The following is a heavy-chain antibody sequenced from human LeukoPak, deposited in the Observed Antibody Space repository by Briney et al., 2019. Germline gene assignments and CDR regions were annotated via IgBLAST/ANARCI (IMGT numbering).Heavy chain of an antibody. CDR3: ARDRSPYGDYGYYYYYGMDV. D-gene: IGHD4-17*01. V-gene: IGHV4-59*12. Sequence: PSETLSLTCIVSGGSISSYYWSWIRQPPGKGLEWIGYIYYSGSTNYNPSLKSRVTISVDTSKDQFSLKLSSVTAADTAVYYCARDRSPYGDYGYYYYYGMDVWGQGTTVTVSS. CDR1: GGSISSYY. CDR2: IYYSGST. J-gene: IGHJ6*02.